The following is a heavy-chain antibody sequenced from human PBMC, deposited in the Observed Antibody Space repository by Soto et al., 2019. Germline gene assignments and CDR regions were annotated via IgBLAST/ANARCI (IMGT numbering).Heavy chain of an antibody. J-gene: IGHJ4*02. CDR2: IIPILGIA. V-gene: IGHV1-69*02. CDR1: GGTFSSYT. Sequence: QVQLVQSGAEVKKPGSSVKVSCKASGGTFSSYTISWVRQAPGQGLEWMGRIIPILGIANYAQKFQGRVTITADKSTSTAYMELRILRSDDTAVYYCASLATADTLDYWGQGTLFTVSS. D-gene: IGHD6-13*01. CDR3: ASLATADTLDY.